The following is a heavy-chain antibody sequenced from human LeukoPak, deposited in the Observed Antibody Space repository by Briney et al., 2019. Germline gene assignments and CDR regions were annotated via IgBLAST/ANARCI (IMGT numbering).Heavy chain of an antibody. CDR1: GGSISSYY. D-gene: IGHD3-22*01. V-gene: IGHV4-59*12. J-gene: IGHJ4*02. CDR3: ARGLSSDHTKGDFDY. CDR2: IYYSGST. Sequence: SETLSLTCTVSGGSISSYYWSWIRQPPGKGLEWIGYIYYSGSTNYNPSLKSRVTISVDTSKNQFSLKLSSVTAADTAVYYCARGLSSDHTKGDFDYWGQGTLVTVSS.